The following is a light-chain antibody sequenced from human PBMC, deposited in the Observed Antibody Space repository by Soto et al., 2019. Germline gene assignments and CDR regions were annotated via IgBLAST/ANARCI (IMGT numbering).Light chain of an antibody. CDR2: WAS. V-gene: IGKV4-1*01. CDR1: QSVLYSSTNKIY. Sequence: DIVMTQSPDSLAVSLGERATINCKSSQSVLYSSTNKIYLAWYQQKPGQPPKLLIYWASTRESGVPDRFSGSGFGTDFTLTISSLQAEDVAVYYCQPYYSSPFTFGPGTKVDIK. CDR3: QPYYSSPFT. J-gene: IGKJ3*01.